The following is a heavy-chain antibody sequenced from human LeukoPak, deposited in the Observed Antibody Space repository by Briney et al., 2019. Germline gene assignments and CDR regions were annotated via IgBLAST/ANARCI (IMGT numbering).Heavy chain of an antibody. Sequence: SETLSLTCTVSGGSISSYYWSWIRQPPGKGLEWIGYIYYSGSTNYNPSLKSRVTISVDTSKNQFSLKLSSVTAADTAVYYCARGRGSSGWYSYFDYWGQGTLVTVSS. D-gene: IGHD6-19*01. CDR3: ARGRGSSGWYSYFDY. V-gene: IGHV4-59*08. J-gene: IGHJ4*02. CDR1: GGSISSYY. CDR2: IYYSGST.